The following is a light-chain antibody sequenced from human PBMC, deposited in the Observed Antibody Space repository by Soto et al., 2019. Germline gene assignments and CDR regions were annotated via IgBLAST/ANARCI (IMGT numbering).Light chain of an antibody. Sequence: DIQMTQSPSYLSSSVGARVTITCQASQNINNYLNWYQQKPGRAPKLLIYDASNLEAGVPSRFRGSGSGTDFTFTISRLQPEDIATYYCQQYENLPTFVQGARLEIK. CDR2: DAS. CDR3: QQYENLPT. J-gene: IGKJ5*01. V-gene: IGKV1-33*01. CDR1: QNINNY.